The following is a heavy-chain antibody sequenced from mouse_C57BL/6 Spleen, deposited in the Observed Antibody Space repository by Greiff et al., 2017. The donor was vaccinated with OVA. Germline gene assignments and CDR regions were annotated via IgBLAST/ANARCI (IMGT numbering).Heavy chain of an antibody. CDR2: IYPGSGST. CDR1: GYTFTSYW. J-gene: IGHJ3*01. V-gene: IGHV1-55*01. CDR3: ARSAYGNRSWFAY. Sequence: QVQLQQPGAELVKPGASVKMSCKASGYTFTSYWITWVKQRPGQGLEWIGDIYPGSGSTNYNEKFKSKATLTVDTSSSTAYMQLSSLTSEDSAVYYCARSAYGNRSWFAYWGQGTLVTVSA. D-gene: IGHD2-1*01.